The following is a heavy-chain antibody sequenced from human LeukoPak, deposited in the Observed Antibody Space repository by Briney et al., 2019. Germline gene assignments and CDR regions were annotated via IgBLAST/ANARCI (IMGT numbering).Heavy chain of an antibody. D-gene: IGHD3-22*01. V-gene: IGHV3-30*01. CDR3: ARDGRTIGDSAYYYTHFDF. J-gene: IGHJ4*02. Sequence: GGSLRLSCAASGFTFSNYAIHWVRQAPCKGPEWVAAISFDGSNKYYADSVKGRFTSSRDNSKGTLYLQMHSLRAEDTAVYYCARDGRTIGDSAYYYTHFDFWGQGTLVSVSS. CDR2: ISFDGSNK. CDR1: GFTFSNYA.